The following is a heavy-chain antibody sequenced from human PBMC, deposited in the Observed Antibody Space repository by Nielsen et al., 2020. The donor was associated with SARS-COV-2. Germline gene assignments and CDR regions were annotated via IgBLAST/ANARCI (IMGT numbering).Heavy chain of an antibody. D-gene: IGHD3-22*01. Sequence: SGPTLVTPTQTLTLTCTFSGFSLRTSGMCVRWIRQPPGKALEWLALIDWDDDKYYSTSLKTRLTISKDTSKNQVVLTMTNMDPVDTATYYCARIGMYYYDSSGYPDAFDIWGQGTMVTVSS. V-gene: IGHV2-70*01. CDR3: ARIGMYYYDSSGYPDAFDI. CDR1: GFSLRTSGMC. CDR2: IDWDDDK. J-gene: IGHJ3*02.